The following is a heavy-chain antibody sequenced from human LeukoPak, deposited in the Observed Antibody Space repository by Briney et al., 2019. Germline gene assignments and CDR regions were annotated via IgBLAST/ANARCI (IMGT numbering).Heavy chain of an antibody. J-gene: IGHJ4*02. CDR2: IKNKTDGGAT. Sequence: GALRLSCAASGFTFSNAWMSWVRQAPGKGLEWVGRIKNKTDGGATHYAAPVKGRFTISRDDSKNTLYLQMNSLKTEDTAVYYCTTEAYYYDSGAIKYFDYWGQGTLVTVSS. V-gene: IGHV3-15*01. CDR3: TTEAYYYDSGAIKYFDY. D-gene: IGHD3-22*01. CDR1: GFTFSNAW.